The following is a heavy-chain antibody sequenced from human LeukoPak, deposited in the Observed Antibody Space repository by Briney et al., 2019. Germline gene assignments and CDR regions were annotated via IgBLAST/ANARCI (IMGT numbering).Heavy chain of an antibody. CDR1: GFTVSTYY. CDR2: IYSGGST. Sequence: GGSLRLSCAASGFTVSTYYMTWVRQALGKGLECVSVIYSGGSTYYADSVEGRFTVSRDNSKNTLYLRMNSLRAEDTAMYYCARGLGYCTSTTCLLPFDYWGQGTLVTVSS. V-gene: IGHV3-53*01. CDR3: ARGLGYCTSTTCLLPFDY. D-gene: IGHD2-2*01. J-gene: IGHJ4*02.